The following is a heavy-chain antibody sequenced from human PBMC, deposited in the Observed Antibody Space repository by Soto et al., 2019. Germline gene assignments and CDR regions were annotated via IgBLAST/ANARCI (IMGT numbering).Heavy chain of an antibody. CDR2: ISAYNGNT. D-gene: IGHD2-21*02. CDR3: ARGRHIVVVTASPFFDY. V-gene: IGHV1-18*01. CDR1: GYTFTSYG. J-gene: IGHJ4*02. Sequence: QVQLVQSGAEVKKPGASVKVSCKASGYTFTSYGISWVRQAPGQGLEWMGWISAYNGNTNYAQKLQGRVTMTTDTSTSSDYMELRSLGSDDTAVYYCARGRHIVVVTASPFFDYWGRGALVCVSS.